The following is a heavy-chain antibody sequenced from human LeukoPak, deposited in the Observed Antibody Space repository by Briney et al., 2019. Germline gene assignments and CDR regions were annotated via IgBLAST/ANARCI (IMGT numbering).Heavy chain of an antibody. Sequence: SPVKVSCKASGGTFSSYAISWVRQAPGQGLELMGRIIPIFGTANYAQKFQGRVTITSDESTSTAYMELSSLRSEDTAVYYCARDGVAAAGYYYYYMDVWGKGTTVTVSS. J-gene: IGHJ6*03. D-gene: IGHD6-13*01. CDR1: GGTFSSYA. V-gene: IGHV1-69*13. CDR2: IIPIFGTA. CDR3: ARDGVAAAGYYYYYMDV.